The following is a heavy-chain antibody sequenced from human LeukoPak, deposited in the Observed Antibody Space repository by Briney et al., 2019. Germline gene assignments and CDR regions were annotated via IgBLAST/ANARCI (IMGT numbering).Heavy chain of an antibody. V-gene: IGHV3-7*03. CDR1: GFTFSSYW. CDR3: AREWYSSGWYYFDY. J-gene: IGHJ4*02. Sequence: GGSLRLSCAASGFTFSSYWMSWVRQAPGKGLEWVANIKQDGSEKYYVDSVKGRFTISRDNAKNSLYLQMNSLRAEDTAVYYCAREWYSSGWYYFDYWGQGTLVTVSS. D-gene: IGHD6-19*01. CDR2: IKQDGSEK.